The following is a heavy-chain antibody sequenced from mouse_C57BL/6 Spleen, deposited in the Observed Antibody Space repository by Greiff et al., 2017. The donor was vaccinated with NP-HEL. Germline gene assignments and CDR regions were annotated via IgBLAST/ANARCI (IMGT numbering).Heavy chain of an antibody. CDR2: IRSKSNNYAT. CDR1: GFSFNTYA. V-gene: IGHV10-1*01. CDR3: VQHKDTTVVADFDY. J-gene: IGHJ2*01. D-gene: IGHD1-1*01. Sequence: EVKLQESGGGLVQPKGSLKLSCAASGFSFNTYAMNWVRQAPGKGLEWVARIRSKSNNYATYYADSVKDRFTISRDDSESTLYLQMNNLKTEETAMYYCVQHKDTTVVADFDYWGQGTTLTVSS.